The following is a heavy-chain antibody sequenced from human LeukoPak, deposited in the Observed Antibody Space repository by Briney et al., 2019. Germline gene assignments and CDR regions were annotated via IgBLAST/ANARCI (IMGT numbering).Heavy chain of an antibody. CDR2: FDPEDGEA. J-gene: IGHJ4*02. CDR3: ATTSTRSYGSGSYYGY. V-gene: IGHV1-24*01. Sequence: ASVKLSCKVSGYTLTELSMHWVRQAPGKGLEWMGGFDPEDGEAIYAQKFQGRVTMTEDTSTDTAYMELSSLRSEDTAVYYCATTSTRSYGSGSYYGYWGQGTLVTVSS. CDR1: GYTLTELS. D-gene: IGHD3-10*01.